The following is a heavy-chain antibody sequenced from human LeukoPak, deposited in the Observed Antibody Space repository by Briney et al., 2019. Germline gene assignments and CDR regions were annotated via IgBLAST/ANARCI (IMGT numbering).Heavy chain of an antibody. V-gene: IGHV4-4*07. Sequence: PSETLSLTCTVSGGSISSYYWSWIRQPAGKGLEWIGRIYTSGSTNYNPSLKSRVTMSVDTSKNQFSLKLSSVTAADTAVYYCARDSRITIFGVVPKSRYFDLWGRGTLVTVSS. CDR2: IYTSGST. J-gene: IGHJ2*01. CDR3: ARDSRITIFGVVPKSRYFDL. CDR1: GGSISSYY. D-gene: IGHD3-3*01.